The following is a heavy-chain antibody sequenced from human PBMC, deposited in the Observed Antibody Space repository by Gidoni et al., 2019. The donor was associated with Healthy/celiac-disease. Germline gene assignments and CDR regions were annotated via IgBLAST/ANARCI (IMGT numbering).Heavy chain of an antibody. CDR1: GGSFSGYY. V-gene: IGHV4-34*01. CDR2: INHSGST. CDR3: ARGGFFPATPTTDSFDP. Sequence: QVQLQQWGAGLLKPSETLSLTCAVYGGSFSGYYWSWIRQPPGKGLDWIGEINHSGSTNYNPSLKSRVTISVDTSKNQFSLKLSSVTAADTAVYYCARGGFFPATPTTDSFDPWGQGTLVTVSS. D-gene: IGHD6-25*01. J-gene: IGHJ5*02.